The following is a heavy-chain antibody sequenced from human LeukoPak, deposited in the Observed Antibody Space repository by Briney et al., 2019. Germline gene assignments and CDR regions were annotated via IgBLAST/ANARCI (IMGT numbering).Heavy chain of an antibody. D-gene: IGHD5-12*01. CDR2: FDPEDGET. Sequence: GASVKVSCKVSGYTLTELSMHWVRQAPGKGLEGRGGFDPEDGETIYAQKFQGRVTMTEDTSTDTAYMELSSLRSEDTAVYYCATGVTPGYSGYDFLLDSWGQGTLVTVSS. CDR1: GYTLTELS. CDR3: ATGVTPGYSGYDFLLDS. V-gene: IGHV1-24*01. J-gene: IGHJ4*02.